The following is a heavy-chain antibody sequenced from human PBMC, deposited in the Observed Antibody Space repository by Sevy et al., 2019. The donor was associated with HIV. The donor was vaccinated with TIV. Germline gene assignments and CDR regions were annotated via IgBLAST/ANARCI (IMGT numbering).Heavy chain of an antibody. D-gene: IGHD7-27*01. CDR1: GFTFNNYW. CDR3: ARGWEYWGQMGY. Sequence: GGSLRLSCAASGFTFNNYWMTWVRQAPGKGLEWVANIKQDGSDKYYMESVKGRVNIYRDNTKNSLYLQLNSLRAEDTAVYYCARGWEYWGQMGYWGQGTLVTVSS. CDR2: IKQDGSDK. J-gene: IGHJ4*02. V-gene: IGHV3-7*03.